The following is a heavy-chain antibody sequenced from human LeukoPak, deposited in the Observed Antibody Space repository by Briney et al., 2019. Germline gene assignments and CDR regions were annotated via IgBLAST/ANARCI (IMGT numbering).Heavy chain of an antibody. CDR1: GYTFTSYD. CDR3: ARAPPSSGWYQGYYYGMDV. D-gene: IGHD6-19*01. Sequence: ASVKVSCKASGYTFTSYDINWVRQATGQGLEWMGWMNPNSGNTGYAQKFQGRVTMTRNTSISTAYMELSSLRSEDTAVYYCARAPPSSGWYQGYYYGMDVWGQGTTVTVSS. V-gene: IGHV1-8*01. CDR2: MNPNSGNT. J-gene: IGHJ6*02.